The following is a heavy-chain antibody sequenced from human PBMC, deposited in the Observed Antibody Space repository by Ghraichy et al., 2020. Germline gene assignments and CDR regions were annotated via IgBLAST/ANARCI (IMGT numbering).Heavy chain of an antibody. CDR2: FDPEDGET. CDR3: ATLSLHDYGTEGWFDP. CDR1: GYTLTELS. Sequence: ASVKVSCKVSGYTLTELSMHWVRQAPGKGLEWMGGFDPEDGETIYAQKFQGRVTMTEDTSTDTAYMELSSLRSEDTAVYYCATLSLHDYGTEGWFDPWGQGTLVTVSS. J-gene: IGHJ5*02. D-gene: IGHD4-17*01. V-gene: IGHV1-24*01.